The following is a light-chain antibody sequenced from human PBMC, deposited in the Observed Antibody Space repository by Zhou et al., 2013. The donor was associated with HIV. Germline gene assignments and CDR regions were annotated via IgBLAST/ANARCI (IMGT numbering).Light chain of an antibody. CDR2: GAS. V-gene: IGKV3-15*01. CDR1: QSFSTF. CDR3: QQYYKWPLT. Sequence: EIVMTQSPATLSVSPGERATLSCRASQSFSTFLAWYQQRPGQAPRLLIYGASTRATGVPARFSGGGSGTEFTLTISNMQSEDFAVYYCQQYYKWPLTFGGGTKVEIQ. J-gene: IGKJ4*01.